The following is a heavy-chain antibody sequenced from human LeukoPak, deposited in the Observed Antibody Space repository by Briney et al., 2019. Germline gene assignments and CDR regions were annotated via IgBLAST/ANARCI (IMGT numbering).Heavy chain of an antibody. CDR2: ISYDGTSK. V-gene: IGHV3-30-3*01. Sequence: GGSLRLSCAASGFTFSSYWMSWVRQAPGKGLEWVAVISYDGTSKYYADSVKGRFTISRDNSKNTLYLQMNSLRPEDTAVYYCASLAGSSGWFLAPNDYWGQGTLATVSS. D-gene: IGHD6-19*01. CDR3: ASLAGSSGWFLAPNDY. J-gene: IGHJ4*02. CDR1: GFTFSSYW.